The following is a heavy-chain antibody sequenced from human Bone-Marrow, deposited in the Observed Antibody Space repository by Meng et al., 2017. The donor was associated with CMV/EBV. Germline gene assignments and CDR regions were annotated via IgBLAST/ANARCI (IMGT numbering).Heavy chain of an antibody. CDR3: ARDSRIVVVPAAYDY. J-gene: IGHJ4*02. CDR2: IYYSGST. Sequence: SETLSLTCTVSGGSISSSSYYWGWIRQPPGKGLEWIGSIYYSGSTYYNPSLKSRVTISVDTSKNQFSLKLSSVTAADTAVYYCARDSRIVVVPAAYDYWGQGKLVNVAS. CDR1: GGSISSSSYY. V-gene: IGHV4-39*07. D-gene: IGHD2-2*01.